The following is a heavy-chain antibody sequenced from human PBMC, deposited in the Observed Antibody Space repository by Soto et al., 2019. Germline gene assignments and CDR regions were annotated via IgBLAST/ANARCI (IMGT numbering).Heavy chain of an antibody. Sequence: ASVKVSCKASGYTFTSYDMNWVRQAPGQRLEWMGWINAGNGNTKYSQKFQGRVTITRDTSASTAYMELSSLRSEDTAVYYCARDFSGYDLSYGMDVWGQRTTVTVSS. V-gene: IGHV1-3*01. J-gene: IGHJ6*02. CDR1: GYTFTSYD. CDR2: INAGNGNT. CDR3: ARDFSGYDLSYGMDV. D-gene: IGHD3-22*01.